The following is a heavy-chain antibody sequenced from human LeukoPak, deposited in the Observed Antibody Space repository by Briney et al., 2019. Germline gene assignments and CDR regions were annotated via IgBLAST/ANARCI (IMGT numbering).Heavy chain of an antibody. CDR3: ARDKHNPNCSGGRCYPYFFDS. CDR2: IYTSGST. V-gene: IGHV4-4*07. Sequence: SETLSLTCTVSGGSISSYYWSWIRQPAGKGLEWIGRIYTSGSTNYNPSLKSRVTISVDTSKNQVSLNLSSVTAADTAVYYCARDKHNPNCSGGRCYPYFFDSWGQGSLATVSS. D-gene: IGHD2-15*01. CDR1: GGSISSYY. J-gene: IGHJ4*02.